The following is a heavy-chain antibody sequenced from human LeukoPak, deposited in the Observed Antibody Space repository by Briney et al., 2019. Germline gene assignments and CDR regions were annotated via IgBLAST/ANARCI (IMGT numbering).Heavy chain of an antibody. CDR1: GGSISSYY. CDR3: ARSGLGYCGGGSCYRYYYYYYAMDV. D-gene: IGHD2-15*01. V-gene: IGHV4-59*08. CDR2: IYYSGST. J-gene: IGHJ6*02. Sequence: MSSETLSLTCTASGGSISSYYWSWIRQPPGKGLEWIGYIYYSGSTNYNPSLKSRVTVSVDTSNNQFSLELSSVTAADTAVYYCARSGLGYCGGGSCYRYYYYYYAMDVWGQGTTVTVSS.